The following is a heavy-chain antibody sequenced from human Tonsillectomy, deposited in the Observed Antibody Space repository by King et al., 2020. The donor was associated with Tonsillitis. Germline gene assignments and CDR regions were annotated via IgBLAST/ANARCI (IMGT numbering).Heavy chain of an antibody. Sequence: VQLVESGAEVKKPGASVKVSCKASGYTFTGYYMHWVRQAPGQGLEWMRWINPNSGGTNYAQKFQGRVTMTRDPSISTAYMELSRLRSDDTAVYYCARAAPDYYDSTNDYWGQGTLVTVSS. D-gene: IGHD3-22*01. CDR3: ARAAPDYYDSTNDY. CDR1: GYTFTGYY. CDR2: INPNSGGT. V-gene: IGHV1-2*02. J-gene: IGHJ4*02.